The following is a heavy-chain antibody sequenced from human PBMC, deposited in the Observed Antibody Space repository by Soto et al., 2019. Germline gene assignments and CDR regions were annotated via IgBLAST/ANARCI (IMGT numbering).Heavy chain of an antibody. Sequence: ASVNVSCKASGYTFTSYAMHWVRQAPGQRLEWMGWINAGNGNTKYSQKFQGRVTITRDTSASTAYMELSSLRSEDTAVYYCARDAGSYIWGSYRRNWFDPWGQGTLVTVSS. CDR2: INAGNGNT. D-gene: IGHD3-16*02. J-gene: IGHJ5*02. V-gene: IGHV1-3*01. CDR3: ARDAGSYIWGSYRRNWFDP. CDR1: GYTFTSYA.